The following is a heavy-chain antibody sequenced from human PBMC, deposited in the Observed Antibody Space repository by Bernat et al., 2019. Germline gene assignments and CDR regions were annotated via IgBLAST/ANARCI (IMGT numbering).Heavy chain of an antibody. J-gene: IGHJ3*02. Sequence: QVTLKESGPVLVKPTETLTLTCTVSGFSLSNARMGVSWIRQPPGKALEWLAHIFSNDEKSYSTSLKSRLTISKDTSKSQVVLTMTNMDPVDTATYYCAWHYYYDSSGYYDAFDIWGQGTMVTVSS. CDR2: IFSNDEK. V-gene: IGHV2-26*01. CDR3: AWHYYYDSSGYYDAFDI. D-gene: IGHD3-22*01. CDR1: GFSLSNARMG.